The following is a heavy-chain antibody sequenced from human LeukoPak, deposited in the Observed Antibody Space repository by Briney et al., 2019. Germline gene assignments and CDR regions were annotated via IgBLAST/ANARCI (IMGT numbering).Heavy chain of an antibody. CDR3: ARVSRSSDAFDI. Sequence: GGSLRLSCAASGFTFSSYDIHWVRQATGKGLEWVSAIGTAGDTYYPGSVKGRFTISRENAKNSLYLQMNSLRAGDTAVYYCARVSRSSDAFDIWGQGTMVTVSS. CDR1: GFTFSSYD. CDR2: IGTAGDT. V-gene: IGHV3-13*01. J-gene: IGHJ3*02.